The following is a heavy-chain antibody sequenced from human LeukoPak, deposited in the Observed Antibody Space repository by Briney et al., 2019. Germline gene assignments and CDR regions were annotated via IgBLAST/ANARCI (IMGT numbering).Heavy chain of an antibody. CDR1: GGSLSRYY. CDR2: IYYSGST. Sequence: PSETLSLTCTVSGGSLSRYYWGWIRQHPGKGLEWMGSIYYSGSTYYNPPLKSRVTISVDTSKNQFSLKLSSVTAADTAVYCCARSYGSEVIFVYWGQGALVTVSS. V-gene: IGHV4-39*01. D-gene: IGHD3-10*01. CDR3: ARSYGSEVIFVY. J-gene: IGHJ4*02.